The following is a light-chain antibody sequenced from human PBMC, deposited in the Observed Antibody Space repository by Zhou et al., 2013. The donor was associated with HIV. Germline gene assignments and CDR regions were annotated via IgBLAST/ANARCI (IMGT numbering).Light chain of an antibody. J-gene: IGKJ4*01. V-gene: IGKV3-11*01. CDR1: QSVNTY. CDR2: DAS. CDR3: QQRSSWPT. Sequence: EIVLTQSPATLSLSPGERATLSCRASQSVNTYLAWYQLKPGQAPRLLIFDASNRATGVPPRFSGSGSGTNFTLTISSLEPEDFAVYSCQQRSSWPTFGGGTKVEIK.